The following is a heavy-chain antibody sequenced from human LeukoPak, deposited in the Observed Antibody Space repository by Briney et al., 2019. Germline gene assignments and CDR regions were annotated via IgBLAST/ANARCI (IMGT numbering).Heavy chain of an antibody. CDR2: IIPIFGTA. J-gene: IGHJ5*02. D-gene: IGHD6-6*01. Sequence: SVKVSCKATGGTFSSYAISWVRQAPGQGLEWMGGIIPIFGTANYAQKFQGRVTITTDESTSTAYMELSSLRSEDTAVCYCARDQESSSGWFDPWGQGTLVTVSS. V-gene: IGHV1-69*05. CDR3: ARDQESSSGWFDP. CDR1: GGTFSSYA.